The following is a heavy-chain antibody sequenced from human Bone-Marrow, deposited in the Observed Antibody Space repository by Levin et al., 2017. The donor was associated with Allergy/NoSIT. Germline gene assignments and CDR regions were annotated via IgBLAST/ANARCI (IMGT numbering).Heavy chain of an antibody. CDR3: ARGVAAGAYSSSWYDYYGMDV. CDR2: IIPIFGTA. Sequence: ASVKVSCKASGGTFSSYAISWVRQAPGQGLEWMGGIIPIFGTANYAQKFQGRVTITADESTSTAYMELSSLRSGDTAVYYCARGVAAGAYSSSWYDYYGMDVWGQGTTVTVSS. CDR1: GGTFSSYA. V-gene: IGHV1-69*13. D-gene: IGHD6-13*01. J-gene: IGHJ6*02.